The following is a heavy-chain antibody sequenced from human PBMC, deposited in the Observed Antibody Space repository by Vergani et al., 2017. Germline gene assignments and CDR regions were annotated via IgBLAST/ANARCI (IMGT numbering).Heavy chain of an antibody. CDR1: GATFRSNT. Sequence: QVQLVQSGAEVKKPGSSVKVSCKASGATFRSNTISWVRQVPGQGLEWMGRIIPVLGNTNYAQKLQGRVTMTTDTSTSTAYMELRSLRSDDTAVYYCARDPDIVVVPAAPYYYYYYGMDVWGQGTTVTVSS. CDR2: IIPVLGNT. CDR3: ARDPDIVVVPAAPYYYYYYGMDV. J-gene: IGHJ6*02. D-gene: IGHD2-2*01. V-gene: IGHV1-69*08.